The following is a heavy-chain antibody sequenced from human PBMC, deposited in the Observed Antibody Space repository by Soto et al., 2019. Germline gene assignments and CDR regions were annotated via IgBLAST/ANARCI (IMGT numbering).Heavy chain of an antibody. J-gene: IGHJ4*02. D-gene: IGHD6-19*01. Sequence: SETLSLTCTVSGGSISSYYWSWIRQPPGKGLEWIGYIYYSGSTNYNPSLKSRVTISVDTSKNQFSLKLSSVTAADTAVYYCARFLSRSSGWYPFFDYWGQGTLVTVSS. CDR1: GGSISSYY. V-gene: IGHV4-59*08. CDR2: IYYSGST. CDR3: ARFLSRSSGWYPFFDY.